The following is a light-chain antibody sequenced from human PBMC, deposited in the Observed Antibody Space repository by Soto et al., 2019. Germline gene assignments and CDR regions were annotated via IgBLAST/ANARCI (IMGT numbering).Light chain of an antibody. CDR2: DAS. CDR1: QSISSN. J-gene: IGKJ4*01. V-gene: IGKV3-15*01. Sequence: EIVLTQSPATLSVSPGERATLSCRARQSISSNLAWYQQKPDQVPRLLIYDASTRATGVPARFSGSGSGRELTILISSIQHSDFAVYYCQQHYNWSLTFGGGTKVDIK. CDR3: QQHYNWSLT.